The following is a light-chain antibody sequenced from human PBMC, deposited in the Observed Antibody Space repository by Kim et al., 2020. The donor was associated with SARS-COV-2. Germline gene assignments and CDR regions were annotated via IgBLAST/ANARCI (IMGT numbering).Light chain of an antibody. J-gene: IGKJ2*01. CDR1: QGFVSSTS. CDR3: QQYGTTMPYT. Sequence: IVLTQSPATLSLSPGERATLSCRASQGFVSSTSLAWYQQIPGQAPRLLIYGTSTRATGIPDRFSGSGSGTDFTLTISKVEPEDFAIYWCQQYGTTMPYTFGQGTKLEIK. V-gene: IGKV3-20*01. CDR2: GTS.